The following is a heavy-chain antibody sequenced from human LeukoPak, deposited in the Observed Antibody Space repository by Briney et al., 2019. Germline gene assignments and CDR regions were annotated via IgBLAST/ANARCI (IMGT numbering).Heavy chain of an antibody. J-gene: IGHJ4*02. CDR1: GFTFSSYS. Sequence: PGGSLRLSCAASGFTFSSYSMNWVRQAPGKGLEWVASISSSSSSIYYADSVKGRFTNTRDNSKNALYLQMNSLRAEDTAVYYCARYSSSWYTPFDYWGQGTLVTVSS. V-gene: IGHV3-21*03. CDR2: ISSSSSSI. CDR3: ARYSSSWYTPFDY. D-gene: IGHD6-13*01.